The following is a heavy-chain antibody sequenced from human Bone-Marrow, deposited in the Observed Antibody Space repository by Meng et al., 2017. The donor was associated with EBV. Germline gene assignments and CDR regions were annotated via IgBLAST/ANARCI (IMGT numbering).Heavy chain of an antibody. D-gene: IGHD3-10*01. J-gene: IGHJ4*02. CDR3: ASESGRGFTPDY. CDR2: LIPMSGAP. V-gene: IGHV1-69*01. CDR1: GGTFNSDA. Sequence: QLQVVQSGAEVKKPGSPGKVSCWPPGGTFNSDAVSWVRQAPGQGLEWMGGLIPMSGAPHYAQKFQGRVTITADESTSTHYMDLSNLRSDDTAMYYCASESGRGFTPDYWGQGTLVTVSS.